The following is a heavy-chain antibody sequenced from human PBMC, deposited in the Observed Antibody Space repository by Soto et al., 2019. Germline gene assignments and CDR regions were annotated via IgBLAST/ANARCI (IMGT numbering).Heavy chain of an antibody. V-gene: IGHV4-59*02. D-gene: IGHD6-6*01. CDR3: AREYSSSVDY. CDR2: IYYSGST. CDR1: GGSVSSYY. J-gene: IGHJ4*02. Sequence: PSETLSLTCTVSGGSVSSYYWSLIRQPPGKGLEWIGYIYYSGSTNYNPSLKSRVTISVDTSKNQFSLKLSSVTAADTAVYYCAREYSSSVDYWGQGTLVTVSS.